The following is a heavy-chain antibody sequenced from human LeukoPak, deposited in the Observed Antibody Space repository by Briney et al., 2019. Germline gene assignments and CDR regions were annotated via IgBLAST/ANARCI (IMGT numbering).Heavy chain of an antibody. CDR2: IIPIFGTA. CDR3: ATEAGSGSYYNVDFDY. J-gene: IGHJ4*02. D-gene: IGHD3-10*01. Sequence: SVKVSCKASGGTFSSYAISWVRQAPGQGLEWMGGIIPIFGTANYAQKFQGRVTITSDESTSTAYMELSSLRSEDTAVYYCATEAGSGSYYNVDFDYWGQGTLVTVSS. V-gene: IGHV1-69*13. CDR1: GGTFSSYA.